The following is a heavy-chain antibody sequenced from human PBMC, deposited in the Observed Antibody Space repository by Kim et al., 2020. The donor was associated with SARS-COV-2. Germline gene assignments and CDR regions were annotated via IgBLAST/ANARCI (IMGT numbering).Heavy chain of an antibody. J-gene: IGHJ4*02. D-gene: IGHD3-22*01. CDR1: GGSISSSSYY. CDR2: IYYSGST. Sequence: SETLSLTCTVSGGSISSSSYYWGWIRQPPGKGLEWIGSIYYSGSTYYNPSLKSRVTISVDTSKNQFSLKLSSVTAADTAVYYCARCGTWLYYYDSSGYCGYWGQGTLVTVSS. CDR3: ARCGTWLYYYDSSGYCGY. V-gene: IGHV4-39*01.